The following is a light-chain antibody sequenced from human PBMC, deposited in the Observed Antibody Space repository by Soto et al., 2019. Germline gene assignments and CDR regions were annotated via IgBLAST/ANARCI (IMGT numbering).Light chain of an antibody. CDR2: GAS. V-gene: IGKV3-15*01. CDR1: QSVSDN. Sequence: EIVLTQSPATLSLSPGERATLSCRASQSVSDNLAWYQQRPGQGPRLLIYGASTRATGVPTRFSGSRSGAEFTLTINSLQSEDFAVYYCQPYNNWPLTFGGGTKVDIK. CDR3: QPYNNWPLT. J-gene: IGKJ4*01.